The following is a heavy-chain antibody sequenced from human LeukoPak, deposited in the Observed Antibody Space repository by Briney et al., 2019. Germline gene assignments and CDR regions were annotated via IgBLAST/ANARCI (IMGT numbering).Heavy chain of an antibody. CDR1: GGSFSGYY. CDR3: ARGNYCSSTSCSYYYYGMDV. J-gene: IGHJ6*04. Sequence: SETLSLTCAVYGGSFSGYYWSWIRQPPGKGLEWIGEINHSGSTNYNPSLKSRVTISVDMSKNQFSLKLSSVTAADTAVYYCARGNYCSSTSCSYYYYGMDVWGRGTTVTVSS. V-gene: IGHV4-34*01. CDR2: INHSGST. D-gene: IGHD2-2*01.